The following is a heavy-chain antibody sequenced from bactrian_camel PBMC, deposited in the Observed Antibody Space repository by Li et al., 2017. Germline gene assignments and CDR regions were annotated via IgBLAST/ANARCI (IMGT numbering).Heavy chain of an antibody. V-gene: IGHV3S9*01. CDR3: AAHEYDYGGLTVVPKY. CDR1: GLTYNFRDYC. CDR2: IDTDGMT. D-gene: IGHD5*01. Sequence: HVQLVESGGGSVQAGGSLRLSCEASGLTYNFRDYCMGWWRQVPGDNREGIAHIDTDGMTSYDDSVKGRFTISKDKSKNTLYLQMNSLKPEDTAMYYCAAHEYDYGGLTVVPKYWGQGTQVTVS. J-gene: IGHJ4*01.